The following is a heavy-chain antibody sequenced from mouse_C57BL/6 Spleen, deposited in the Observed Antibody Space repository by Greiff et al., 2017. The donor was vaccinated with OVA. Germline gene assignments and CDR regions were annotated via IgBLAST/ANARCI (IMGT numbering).Heavy chain of an antibody. J-gene: IGHJ1*03. CDR2: IDPSDSYT. CDR1: GYTFTSYW. V-gene: IGHV1-50*01. D-gene: IGHD2-2*01. CDR3: ARFGYDSYWYFDV. Sequence: VQLQQPGAELVKPGASVKLSCKASGYTFTSYWMQWVKQRPGQGLEWIGEIDPSDSYTNYNQKFKGKATLTVDTSSSTAYMQLSSLTSEDSAVYYCARFGYDSYWYFDVWGTGTTVTVSS.